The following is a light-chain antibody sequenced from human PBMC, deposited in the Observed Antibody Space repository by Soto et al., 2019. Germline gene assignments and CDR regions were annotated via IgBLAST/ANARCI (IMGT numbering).Light chain of an antibody. CDR2: AAY. Sequence: DIQMTQSPSSLSASVGDRVTLTCRASQVIGNNLGWYQQKPGKAPKRLIFAAYTLEGGVPSRFSGSGSATEFTLTISSPQPEDFATYYCLQHHTYPFTFGQGTKLEI. CDR3: LQHHTYPFT. CDR1: QVIGNN. V-gene: IGKV1-17*01. J-gene: IGKJ2*01.